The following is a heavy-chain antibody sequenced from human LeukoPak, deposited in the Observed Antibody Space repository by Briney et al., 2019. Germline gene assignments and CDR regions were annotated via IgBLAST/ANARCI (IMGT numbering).Heavy chain of an antibody. J-gene: IGHJ3*02. D-gene: IGHD3-9*01. CDR1: GGSISSYY. CDR2: IYTSGST. V-gene: IGHV4-4*09. CDR3: ARGYDILTGYYKWGAFDI. Sequence: PSETLTLTCTVSGGSISSYYWSWIRQPPGKGLEWIGYIYTSGSTNYNPSLKSRVTISVDTSKNQFSLKLSSVTAADTAVYYCARGYDILTGYYKWGAFDIWGQGTMVTVSS.